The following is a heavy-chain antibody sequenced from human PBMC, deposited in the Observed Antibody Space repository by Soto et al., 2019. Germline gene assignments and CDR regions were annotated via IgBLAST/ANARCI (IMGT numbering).Heavy chain of an antibody. D-gene: IGHD2-2*01. Sequence: QVQLVQSGAEVKKPGASVKVSCKASGYTFTSYGISWVRQAPGQGLEWMGWISAYNGNTNYAQKLQGRVTMTTDTSPSPAYMELRSLRSDDTAVYYCASTYCSSTSCDQLRKAFDIWGQGTMVTVSS. V-gene: IGHV1-18*01. J-gene: IGHJ3*02. CDR2: ISAYNGNT. CDR3: ASTYCSSTSCDQLRKAFDI. CDR1: GYTFTSYG.